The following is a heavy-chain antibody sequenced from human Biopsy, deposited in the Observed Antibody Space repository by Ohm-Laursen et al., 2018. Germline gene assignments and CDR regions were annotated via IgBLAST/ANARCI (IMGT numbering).Heavy chain of an antibody. V-gene: IGHV3-72*01. J-gene: IGHJ5*01. CDR2: IRDKANSYTT. D-gene: IGHD2-15*01. Sequence: GSLRLSCAASEFTVSSNYMDWVRQAPGKGLEWVGRIRDKANSYTTDYAASVKGRFTISRDDSKNSLYLQMNSLKTEDTALYYCARAGRYCSGGGCYSWFDSWGQGTLVTVSS. CDR3: ARAGRYCSGGGCYSWFDS. CDR1: EFTVSSNY.